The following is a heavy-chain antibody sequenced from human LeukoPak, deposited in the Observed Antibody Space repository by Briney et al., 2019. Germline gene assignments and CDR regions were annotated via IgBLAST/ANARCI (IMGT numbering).Heavy chain of an antibody. CDR1: GLTFHDYG. CDR3: ARDVTGYSSSWYDEGNYYSYMDV. Sequence: GRSLRLSCAASGLTFHDYGMTWVRQAPGKGREWVSGINWNGENIIYAASVKGRFTISRDNAKNSLYLPMNSLRAEDTALYYCARDVTGYSSSWYDEGNYYSYMDVWGKGTTVTVSS. J-gene: IGHJ6*03. CDR2: INWNGENI. V-gene: IGHV3-20*04. D-gene: IGHD6-13*01.